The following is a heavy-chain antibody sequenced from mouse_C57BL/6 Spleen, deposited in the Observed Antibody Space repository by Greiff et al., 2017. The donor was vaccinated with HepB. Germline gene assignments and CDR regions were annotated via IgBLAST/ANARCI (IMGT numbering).Heavy chain of an antibody. J-gene: IGHJ2*01. V-gene: IGHV1-82*01. Sequence: QVQLQQSGPELVKPGASVKISCKASGYAFSSSWMNWVKQRPGKGLEWIGRIYPGDGDTNYKEKFKGKATLTADKSSSTAYMQLSSLTSEDSAVYFCARVGDHSDFDYWGQGTTLTVSS. CDR3: ARVGDHSDFDY. CDR2: IYPGDGDT. CDR1: GYAFSSSW. D-gene: IGHD2-12*01.